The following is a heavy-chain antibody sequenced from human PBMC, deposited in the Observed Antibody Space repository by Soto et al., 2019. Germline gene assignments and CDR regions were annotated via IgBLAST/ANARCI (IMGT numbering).Heavy chain of an antibody. CDR3: AKDRRAGGNYGFYSDF. D-gene: IGHD1-7*01. V-gene: IGHV3-23*01. J-gene: IGHJ4*02. CDR2: SSATGAGT. Sequence: EVQLLESGGGLVQPGGSLRLYCAASGFTFSSYGMTWVRQAPGKGLEWVSFSSATGAGTYYADSVKGRFTISRDNSKNTLYLHMTSLRADDTAVYYCAKDRRAGGNYGFYSDFWGQGALVIVSS. CDR1: GFTFSSYG.